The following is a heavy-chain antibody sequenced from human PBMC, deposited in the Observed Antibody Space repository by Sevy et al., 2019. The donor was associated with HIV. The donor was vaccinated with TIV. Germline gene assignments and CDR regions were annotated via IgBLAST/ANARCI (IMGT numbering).Heavy chain of an antibody. Sequence: ASVKVSCKASGYTFTGYYIHWVRQAPGQGLEWMGRMNPKTGNSDQMRKFQDRVTMTADRSISTAYMDLSSLTSDDAAVYFCARGDIRHFDWTTGGAFDFWGQGTVVTVSS. V-gene: IGHV1-2*06. CDR1: GYTFTGYY. D-gene: IGHD3-9*01. CDR3: ARGDIRHFDWTTGGAFDF. J-gene: IGHJ3*01. CDR2: MNPKTGNS.